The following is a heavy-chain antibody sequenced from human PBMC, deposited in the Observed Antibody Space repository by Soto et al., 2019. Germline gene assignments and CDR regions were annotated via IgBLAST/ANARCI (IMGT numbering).Heavy chain of an antibody. D-gene: IGHD3-16*02. CDR1: GYTFTGYA. J-gene: IGHJ4*02. CDR3: XXXXXSPXGGLIGPFDY. V-gene: IGHV1-3*05. Sequence: QGQLVQSGAEEKKPGASVKVSCKASGYTFTGYAMHWVRQAPGQRLEWMGWINAGNGNTKYSQKFQGRVTITRDTXXXXXXXXXXXXXXXXXXXXXXXXXXXSPXGGLIGPFDYWGQGNLVT. CDR2: INAGNGNT.